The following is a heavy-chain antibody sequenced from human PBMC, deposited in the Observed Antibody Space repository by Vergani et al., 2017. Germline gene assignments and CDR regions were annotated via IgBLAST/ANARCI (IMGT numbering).Heavy chain of an antibody. D-gene: IGHD2-15*01. CDR3: ARDHQGPTTLDY. CDR2: IIPIGDAT. J-gene: IGHJ4*02. Sequence: QVQLVQSGAEVKKPGSSVKVSCKASGATFRRNTISWVRQVPGQGLEWMGRIIPIGDATHYAQNFRGRVTLTRDTSSTTAYMDLASLTSDDTAIYYCARDHQGPTTLDYWGQGSLVTVSS. CDR1: GATFRRNT. V-gene: IGHV1-69*08.